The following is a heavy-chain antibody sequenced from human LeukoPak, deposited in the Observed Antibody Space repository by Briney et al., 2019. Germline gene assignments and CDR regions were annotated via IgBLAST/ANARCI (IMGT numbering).Heavy chain of an antibody. D-gene: IGHD3-3*01. V-gene: IGHV4-30-2*01. CDR1: GGSISSGGYY. Sequence: SETLSLTCTVSGGSISSGGYYWSWIWQPPGKGLEWIGYIYHSGSTYYNPSLKSRVTISVDRSKNQFSLKLSSVTAADTAVYYCARGDTIFGVVTPCDYWGQGTLVTVSS. J-gene: IGHJ4*02. CDR2: IYHSGST. CDR3: ARGDTIFGVVTPCDY.